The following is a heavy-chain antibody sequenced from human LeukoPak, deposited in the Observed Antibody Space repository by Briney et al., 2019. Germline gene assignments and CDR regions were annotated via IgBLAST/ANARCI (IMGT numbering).Heavy chain of an antibody. Sequence: PSETLSLTCTVSGGSINSYYWSWIRQPAGRGLEWIGRISASGTTDYNPSLKSRVTISVDKSKNQFSLRLTSVTAADTAVYYCARDRAVAVAIRRLDYWSQGTLVAVSS. CDR3: ARDRAVAVAIRRLDY. V-gene: IGHV4-4*07. CDR2: ISASGTT. D-gene: IGHD6-19*01. J-gene: IGHJ4*02. CDR1: GGSINSYY.